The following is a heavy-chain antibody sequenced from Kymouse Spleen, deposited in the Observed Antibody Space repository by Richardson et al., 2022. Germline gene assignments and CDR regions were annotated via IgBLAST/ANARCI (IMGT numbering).Heavy chain of an antibody. D-gene: IGHD6-6*01. CDR2: IYYSGST. CDR1: GGSISSSSYY. CDR3: ARHE*QLVRTLTT. Sequence: QLQLQESGPGLVKPSETLSLTCTVSGGSISSSSYYWGWIRQPPGKGLEWIGSIYYSGSTYYNPSLKSRVTISVDTSKNQFSLKLSSVTAADTAVYYCARHE*QLVRTLTTGAREPWSPSPQ. V-gene: IGHV4-39*01. J-gene: IGHJ4*02.